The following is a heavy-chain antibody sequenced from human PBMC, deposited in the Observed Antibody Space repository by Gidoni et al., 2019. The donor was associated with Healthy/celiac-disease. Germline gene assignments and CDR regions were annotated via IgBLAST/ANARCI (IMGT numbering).Heavy chain of an antibody. J-gene: IGHJ6*02. CDR1: GGTFSSYT. D-gene: IGHD3-10*01. V-gene: IGHV1-69*02. CDR3: ATQGGMVRGVIPMDV. CDR2: IIPILGIA. Sequence: QVQLVHSGAEVKKPGSSVKVSCKASGGTFSSYTISWVRQAPGQGLEWMGRIIPILGIANYAQKFQGRVTITADKSTSTAYMELSSLRSEDTAVYYCATQGGMVRGVIPMDVWGQGTTVTVSS.